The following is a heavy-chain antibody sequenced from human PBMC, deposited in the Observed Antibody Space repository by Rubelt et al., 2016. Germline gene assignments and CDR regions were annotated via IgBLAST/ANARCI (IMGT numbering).Heavy chain of an antibody. V-gene: IGHV4-39*01. CDR3: ARLPPPRELPGMTFDY. J-gene: IGHJ4*02. Sequence: QLHLQESGPGLVKPSETLSLTCTVSGGSIRSSSYFWGWIRQPPGKGLEWIGYIYYSGSTYYNPSLRSRVTISVDTSKNQFSLKLSSGTAADTAVYYCARLPPPRELPGMTFDYWGQGTLVTVSS. D-gene: IGHD1-26*01. CDR2: IYYSGST. CDR1: GGSIRSSSYF.